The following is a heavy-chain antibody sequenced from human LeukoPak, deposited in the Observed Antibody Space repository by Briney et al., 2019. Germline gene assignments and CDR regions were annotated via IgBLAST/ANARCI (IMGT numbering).Heavy chain of an antibody. CDR1: GFTFSNYW. J-gene: IGHJ1*01. Sequence: GGSLRLSCAASGFTFSNYWMHWVRQAPGKGLGWVSRIKIDGSTNYADSVNGRFTISRGNAKNTLSLQMNSLRPEDTGVYYCARAPSEIGGYYPEYFRHWGQGTLVTVSS. V-gene: IGHV3-74*01. CDR2: IKIDGST. CDR3: ARAPSEIGGYYPEYFRH. D-gene: IGHD3-22*01.